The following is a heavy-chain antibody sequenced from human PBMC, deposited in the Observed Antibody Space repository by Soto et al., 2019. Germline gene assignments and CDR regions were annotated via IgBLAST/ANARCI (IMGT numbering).Heavy chain of an antibody. Sequence: PGESLKISCTGSGDNFINYWIGWVRQMPGKGLEWMGFIHFADSDTRYSPSFQGQVTISADKSISTASLQWSSLKASDTAMFYCASARHGTAYWHLWGQGTLVTVS. CDR1: GDNFINYW. CDR3: ASARHGTAYWHL. D-gene: IGHD2-8*02. V-gene: IGHV5-51*01. CDR2: IHFADSDT. J-gene: IGHJ5*02.